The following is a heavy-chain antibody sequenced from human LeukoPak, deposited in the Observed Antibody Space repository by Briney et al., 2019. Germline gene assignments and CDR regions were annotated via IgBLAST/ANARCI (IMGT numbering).Heavy chain of an antibody. Sequence: GGSLRLSCEASGFTFSGYSMNWVRQAPGKGLEWVSSISSGSGYIYYADSVKGRFTISRDNAKNSLYLQMNSLRAEDTAVYYRARRRDGYNPLDYWGQGTLVTVSS. D-gene: IGHD5-24*01. J-gene: IGHJ4*02. CDR3: ARRRDGYNPLDY. CDR2: ISSGSGYI. CDR1: GFTFSGYS. V-gene: IGHV3-21*01.